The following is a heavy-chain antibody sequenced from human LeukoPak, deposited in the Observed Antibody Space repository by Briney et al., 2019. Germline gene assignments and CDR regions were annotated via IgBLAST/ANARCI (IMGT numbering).Heavy chain of an antibody. J-gene: IGHJ3*02. CDR1: GYGFTSYW. CDR3: ASGYYDSSGAFDI. V-gene: IGHV5-51*01. D-gene: IGHD3-22*01. CDR2: IYPGDSDT. Sequence: GESLQISCKGSGYGFTSYWIGWVRQMPGKGLEWMGIIYPGDSDTRYSPSFQGQVTISADKSISTAYLQWSSLKASDTAMYYCASGYYDSSGAFDIWGQGTMVTVSS.